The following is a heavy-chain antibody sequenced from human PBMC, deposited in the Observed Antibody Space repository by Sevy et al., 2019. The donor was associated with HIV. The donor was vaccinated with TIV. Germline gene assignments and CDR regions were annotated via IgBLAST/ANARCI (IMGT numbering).Heavy chain of an antibody. CDR1: GFTFADHA. CDR2: ISFDGRNK. J-gene: IGHJ4*02. CDR3: ARDHCTDRACFRSGYFDY. V-gene: IGHV3-30*04. Sequence: GGSLRLSCTASGFTFADHAFHWVRQAPGKGLEWVAIISFDGRNKRLAESVKGRFTISRDDSKNTVYLQMTSLRPEDTAVYYCARDHCTDRACFRSGYFDYWGQGTLVTVSS. D-gene: IGHD2-8*01.